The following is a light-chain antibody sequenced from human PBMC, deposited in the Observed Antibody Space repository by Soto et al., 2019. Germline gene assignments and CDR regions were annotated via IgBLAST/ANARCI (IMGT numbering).Light chain of an antibody. V-gene: IGLV1-40*01. CDR3: CSYAGGYTYL. CDR2: GNT. CDR1: SSNIGSGYD. J-gene: IGLJ1*01. Sequence: QSVVTQPPSVSGAPGQRVTISCTGTSSNIGSGYDVHWYQHLPGTAPKLLIYGNTIRPSGVPDRFSGSKSGTSASLAITGLQAEDEADYFCCSYAGGYTYLFGTGTKLTVL.